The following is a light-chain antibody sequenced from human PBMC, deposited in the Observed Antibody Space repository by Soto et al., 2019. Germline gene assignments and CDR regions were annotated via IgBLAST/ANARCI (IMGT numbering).Light chain of an antibody. CDR2: EVT. Sequence: SALTQPPSASGSLGQSVTISCTGTASDVGVYNYVSWYQQHPGKAPKLVIYEVTKRPSGVPDRFSGSKSGNTASLTVSGLQAEDEDDYYCSSYAGSSTLYVFGNWTRSP. CDR3: SSYAGSSTLYV. J-gene: IGLJ1*01. CDR1: ASDVGVYNY. V-gene: IGLV2-8*01.